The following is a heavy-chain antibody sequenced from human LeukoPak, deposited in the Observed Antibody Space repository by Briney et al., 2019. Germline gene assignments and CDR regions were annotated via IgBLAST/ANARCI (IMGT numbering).Heavy chain of an antibody. CDR3: ARDSYYGGHYAYFEH. CDR2: IGPSNNYT. CDR1: GYTFTNFR. J-gene: IGHJ4*02. V-gene: IGHV1-18*01. D-gene: IGHD3-10*01. Sequence: VASVKVSCKTSGYTFTNFRIHRVRQTPGQGFEWMGWIGPSNNYTEYEQKLQGRLTLTTDTSTTTAHMELRSLTFDDTAIYYCARDSYYGGHYAYFEHWGQGTLVTVSS.